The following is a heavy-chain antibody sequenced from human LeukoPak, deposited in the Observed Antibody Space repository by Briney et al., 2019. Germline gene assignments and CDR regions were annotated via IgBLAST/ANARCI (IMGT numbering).Heavy chain of an antibody. CDR3: TREDRPYCPFAY. CDR1: GGSIDITNY. D-gene: IGHD1-26*01. CDR2: IAHDGTT. V-gene: IGHV4-4*01. Sequence: SGTLSLTCGVPGGSIDITNYWSWVRQAPGKGLEWIGEIAHDGTTNYNPSLRSRVAMSFDRANNQFSLSLTSVTAADTAVYCCTREDRPYCPFAYWGQGCLVTVSS. J-gene: IGHJ4*02.